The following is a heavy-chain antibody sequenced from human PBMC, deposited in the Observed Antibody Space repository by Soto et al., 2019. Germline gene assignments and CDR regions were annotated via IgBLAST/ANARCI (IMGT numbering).Heavy chain of an antibody. J-gene: IGHJ6*02. Sequence: ASVKVSCKASGYTFTGYYMHWVRQAPGQGLEWMGWINPNSGGTNYAQKFQGWVTMTRDTSISTAYMELSRLRSDDTAVYYCARDLVPAAMQGYYYVMDVWGQGTTVTVSS. V-gene: IGHV1-2*04. CDR2: INPNSGGT. CDR1: GYTFTGYY. D-gene: IGHD2-2*01. CDR3: ARDLVPAAMQGYYYVMDV.